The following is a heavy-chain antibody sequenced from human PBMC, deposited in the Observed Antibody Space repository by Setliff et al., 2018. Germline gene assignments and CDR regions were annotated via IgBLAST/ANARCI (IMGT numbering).Heavy chain of an antibody. V-gene: IGHV4-59*01. CDR2: IHYSGST. CDR1: GGSISTFY. D-gene: IGHD2-21*01. CDR3: ARFLDPRDGYQNSPGFDF. Sequence: PSETLSLTCTVSGGSISTFYWSWIRQSPEKGLEWIAYIHYSGSTNQNPSLKSRVTISLDTPKNQFSLKLSYVTAADTAVYYCARFLDPRDGYQNSPGFDFWGQGALVTVSS. J-gene: IGHJ4*02.